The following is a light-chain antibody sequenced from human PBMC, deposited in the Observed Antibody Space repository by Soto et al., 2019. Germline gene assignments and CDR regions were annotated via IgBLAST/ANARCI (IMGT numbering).Light chain of an antibody. CDR3: QQYGDSPVT. Sequence: EIVMTQSPATVSVSPGERATLSCRASQSVSDKLAWYQQKPGQAPRLLIYHASARATGIPARFSGSGSGTEFTLTISGLQSEDFAVYYCQQYGDSPVTFGQGTKVDI. J-gene: IGKJ1*01. CDR1: QSVSDK. CDR2: HAS. V-gene: IGKV3-15*01.